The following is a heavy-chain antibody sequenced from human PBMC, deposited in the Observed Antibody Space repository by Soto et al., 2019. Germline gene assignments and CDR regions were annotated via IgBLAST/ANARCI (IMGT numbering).Heavy chain of an antibody. CDR1: GFTVGSNY. CDR2: IYSGGST. J-gene: IGHJ4*02. CDR3: ASNGGNSPFDY. Sequence: EVQLVETGGGLVQPGGSLRLSCAASGFTVGSNYMSWVRQAPGKGLEWVSVIYSGGSTYYADSVKGRFTISRHNSKNTLYLQMNSLRAEDTAVYYCASNGGNSPFDYWGQGTLVTVSS. D-gene: IGHD2-21*02. V-gene: IGHV3-53*04.